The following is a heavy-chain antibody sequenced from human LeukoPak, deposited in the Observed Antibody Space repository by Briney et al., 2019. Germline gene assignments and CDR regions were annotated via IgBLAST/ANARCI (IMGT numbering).Heavy chain of an antibody. J-gene: IGHJ5*02. V-gene: IGHV1-2*02. CDR2: INPNSGGT. D-gene: IGHD2-2*01. CDR1: GYTFTSYG. Sequence: ASVKVSCKASGYTFTSYGISWVRQAPGQGLEWMGWINPNSGGTNYAQEFQGRVTMTRDTSISTAYMDLSRLRSDDTAVYYCARVGLYCSSTSCSFINWFDPWGQGTLVTVSS. CDR3: ARVGLYCSSTSCSFINWFDP.